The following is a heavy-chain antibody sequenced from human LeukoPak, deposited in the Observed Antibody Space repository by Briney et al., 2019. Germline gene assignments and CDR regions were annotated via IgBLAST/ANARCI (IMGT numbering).Heavy chain of an antibody. D-gene: IGHD3-9*01. V-gene: IGHV3-48*02. CDR2: ISSSSNTI. J-gene: IGHJ4*02. CDR3: AREHPRYSAFDY. CDR1: GFTFSSYS. Sequence: PGGSLRLSCAASGFTFSSYSMNWVRQAPGKGLEWVSYISSSSNTIYYADSVKGRFTIPRDHAKNSLYLQMNSLRDEDTAVYYCAREHPRYSAFDYWGQGTLVTVSS.